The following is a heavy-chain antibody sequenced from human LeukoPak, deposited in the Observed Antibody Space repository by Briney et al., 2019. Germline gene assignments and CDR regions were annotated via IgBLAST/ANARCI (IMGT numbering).Heavy chain of an antibody. Sequence: PGGSLRLSCAASGFTFSSYSMNWVRQAPGKGLEWVSSISSSSSYIYYADSVKGRFTISRDNAKNSLYLQMNSLRAEDTAVYYCARGYYDSSGYLPFDYWGQGTLVTVSS. CDR2: ISSSSSYI. J-gene: IGHJ4*02. V-gene: IGHV3-21*01. CDR1: GFTFSSYS. CDR3: ARGYYDSSGYLPFDY. D-gene: IGHD3-22*01.